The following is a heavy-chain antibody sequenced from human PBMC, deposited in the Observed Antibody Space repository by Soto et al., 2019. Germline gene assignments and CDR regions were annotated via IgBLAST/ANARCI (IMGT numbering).Heavy chain of an antibody. CDR1: GYTFTSDG. J-gene: IGHJ5*02. Sequence: QVQLIQSGTEVKRPGASVKVSCKASGYTFTSDGISWVRQAPGHGLEWMGWISVYNGNTNYAQKLQGRVTMTTDTSTNTAYMELRTLRSDDTAVYYCARDNDYRFDPWGQGTLVTVSS. CDR2: ISVYNGNT. V-gene: IGHV1-18*04. D-gene: IGHD4-17*01. CDR3: ARDNDYRFDP.